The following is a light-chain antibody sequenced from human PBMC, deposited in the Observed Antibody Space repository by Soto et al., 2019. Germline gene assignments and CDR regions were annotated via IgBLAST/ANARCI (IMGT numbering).Light chain of an antibody. CDR1: SSDVGGYNY. J-gene: IGLJ2*01. CDR2: DVS. Sequence: QSALTQPASVSGSRGQSITISCTGTSSDVGGYNYVSWYQQHPGKAPKLMIYDVSNRPSGVSNRFSGSKSGNTASLTISGLQAEDEADYYCSSYTSSSTLVFGGGTKLTVL. V-gene: IGLV2-14*01. CDR3: SSYTSSSTLV.